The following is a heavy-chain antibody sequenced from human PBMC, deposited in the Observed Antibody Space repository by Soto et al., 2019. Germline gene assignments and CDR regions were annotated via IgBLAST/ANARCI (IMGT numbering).Heavy chain of an antibody. CDR2: VSGGSGTT. V-gene: IGHV3-23*01. D-gene: IGHD1-1*01. J-gene: IGHJ4*02. Sequence: ESGGGLVQPGGSLRLSCAASGFRLITYGVTWVRQAPGKGLEWVSGVSGGSGTTHYADSVKGRFTITTDDSDNTAYLQMNGLRVEDTAVYYCARWNGYGDHWGQGTLVTVS. CDR1: GFRLITYG. CDR3: ARWNGYGDH.